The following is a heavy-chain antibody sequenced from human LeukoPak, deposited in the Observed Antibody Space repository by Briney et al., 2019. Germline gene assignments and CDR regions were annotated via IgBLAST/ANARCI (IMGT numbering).Heavy chain of an antibody. V-gene: IGHV1-69*13. D-gene: IGHD3-10*02. CDR1: GGTFSSYA. CDR3: ASTIFPGEYFQH. J-gene: IGHJ1*01. Sequence: SVKVSCMASGGTFSSYAISWVRQAPGQGLEWMGGIIPIFGTANYAQKFQGRVTITADESTSTAYMELSSLRSEDTAVYYCASTIFPGEYFQHWGQGTLVTVSS. CDR2: IIPIFGTA.